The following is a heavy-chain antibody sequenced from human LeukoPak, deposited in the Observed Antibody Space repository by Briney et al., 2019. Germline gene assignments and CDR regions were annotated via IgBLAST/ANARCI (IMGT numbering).Heavy chain of an antibody. V-gene: IGHV3-66*02. CDR1: GFSVSNSY. D-gene: IGHD1-26*01. CDR3: AREVEPGAMDY. J-gene: IGHJ4*02. Sequence: GGSLRLSCAGSGFSVSNSYMSWVRQAPGKGLEWVSVIYSGGSPYYADSVKGRFTISRDNSKNPLYLQMNSLRVEDTAVYHCAREVEPGAMDYWGQGTLVTVSS. CDR2: IYSGGSP.